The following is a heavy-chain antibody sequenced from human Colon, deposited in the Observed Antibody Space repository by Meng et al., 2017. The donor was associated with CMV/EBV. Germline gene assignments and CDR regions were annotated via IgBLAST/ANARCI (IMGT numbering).Heavy chain of an antibody. J-gene: IGHJ4*02. CDR1: GYSISSGSY. D-gene: IGHD3-10*01. CDR3: ARVVYYGSGSFK. Sequence: SETLSLTCTVSGYSISSGSYWGWIRQPPGKGLEWIGSIYHSGSTYYNPSLKRRVTISVDTSKNQFSLKLSSVTAADTAVYYCARVVYYGSGSFKWGQGTLVTVSS. CDR2: IYHSGST. V-gene: IGHV4-38-2*02.